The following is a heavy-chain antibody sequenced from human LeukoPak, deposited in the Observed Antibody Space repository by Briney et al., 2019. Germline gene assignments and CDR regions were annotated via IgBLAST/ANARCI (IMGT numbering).Heavy chain of an antibody. Sequence: ASVKVSCRTSGFTFTGYYYHWVRQAPGQRLEWMGWTNPKRGDASYAQKFQGRVTMTRDTSITTVYMELSRLNSDDTAVYYCARDPGFSGHHWFFDLWGRGTLVTVSS. D-gene: IGHD1-26*01. CDR1: GFTFTGYY. CDR2: TNPKRGDA. V-gene: IGHV1-2*02. CDR3: ARDPGFSGHHWFFDL. J-gene: IGHJ2*01.